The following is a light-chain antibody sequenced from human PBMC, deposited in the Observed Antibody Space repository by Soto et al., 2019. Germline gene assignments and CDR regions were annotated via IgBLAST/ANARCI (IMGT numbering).Light chain of an antibody. CDR3: QQYNDYSAT. V-gene: IGKV1-5*03. CDR2: KAS. Sequence: DIQMTQSPSTLSASVGDRVTITCRASQSISSWVAWYQQKPGKGPKLLIYKASHLESGVPSRFSGSGSGTEFTLTISSLQPDDFATYYCQQYNDYSATFGQGTKVDIK. CDR1: QSISSW. J-gene: IGKJ1*01.